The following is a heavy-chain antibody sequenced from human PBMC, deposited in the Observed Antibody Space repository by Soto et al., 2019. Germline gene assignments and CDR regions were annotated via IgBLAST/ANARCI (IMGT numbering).Heavy chain of an antibody. V-gene: IGHV4-31*03. CDR2: IYYSGST. J-gene: IGHJ6*02. D-gene: IGHD3-10*01. CDR1: GGSISSGGYY. CDR3: ASYKFFYGSPTDAMHV. Sequence: TLSLTCTVSGGSISSGGYYWTWIRQHPGKGLEWIGYIYYSGSTYYDPSLKSRVTISVDTSKNQFSLRLSSVTAAYTAVYYCASYKFFYGSPTDAMHVWGPGITLTL.